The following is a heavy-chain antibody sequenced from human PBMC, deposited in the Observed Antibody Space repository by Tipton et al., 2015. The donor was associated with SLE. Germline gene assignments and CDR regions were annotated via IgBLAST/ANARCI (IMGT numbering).Heavy chain of an antibody. D-gene: IGHD2-2*01. J-gene: IGHJ4*02. CDR3: ANFIVVPAL. CDR1: GYTFTSYG. CDR2: INPNSGGT. V-gene: IGHV1-2*02. Sequence: QVQLVQSGAEVKKPGASVKVSCKASGYTFTSYGISWVRQAPGQGLEWMGWINPNSGGTNYAPKFQGRVTMTRDTSISTAYMELSRLTSDDTAMYYCANFIVVPALWGQGTLVTVSS.